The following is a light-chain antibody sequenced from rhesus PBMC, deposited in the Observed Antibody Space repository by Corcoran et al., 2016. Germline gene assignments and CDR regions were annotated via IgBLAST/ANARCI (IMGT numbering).Light chain of an antibody. V-gene: IGKV1-28*03. Sequence: DIQMTQSPSSLSASVGDTVTITCRASQGISSNLNWFQLKPGKAPNLLFYPASSVERGVPSRFSGSGSGTDFTLTISSLQPEDFAVYYCLQHNSYPFSFGQGTKVEIK. CDR1: QGISSN. CDR2: PAS. J-gene: IGKJ2*01. CDR3: LQHNSYPFS.